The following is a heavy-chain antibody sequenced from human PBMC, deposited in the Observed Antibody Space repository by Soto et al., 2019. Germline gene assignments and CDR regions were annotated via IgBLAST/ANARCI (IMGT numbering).Heavy chain of an antibody. J-gene: IGHJ4*02. V-gene: IGHV4-39*01. Sequence: QLQLQESGPGLVKPSETLSLSCGVSGGSVSINNYYWAWVRQPPGKGLECIGSIYYNGSATYKPSCKGRVAISVDTANNQFSLTLSSVTAPDTAVYFCASHQHHGWHDYWGQGALVIVSS. CDR2: IYYNGSA. CDR3: ASHQHHGWHDY. D-gene: IGHD6-19*01. CDR1: GGSVSINNYY.